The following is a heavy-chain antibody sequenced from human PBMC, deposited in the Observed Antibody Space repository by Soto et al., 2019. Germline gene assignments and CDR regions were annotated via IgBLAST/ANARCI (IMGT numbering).Heavy chain of an antibody. D-gene: IGHD6-19*01. J-gene: IGHJ4*02. Sequence: SETLSLTCTVSGCSISSFYWSWIRQPPGKGLEWIGYIYYTGSTNYNPSLKSRVTISVDTSKNQFTLKLSSVTAADTAVYYCASISSGWVDYWGQGTLVTAPQ. CDR3: ASISSGWVDY. CDR1: GCSISSFY. V-gene: IGHV4-59*01. CDR2: IYYTGST.